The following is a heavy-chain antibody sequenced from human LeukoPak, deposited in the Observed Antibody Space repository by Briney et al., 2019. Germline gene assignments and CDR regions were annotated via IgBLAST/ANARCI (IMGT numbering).Heavy chain of an antibody. CDR3: ASRWGYTPNWFDP. J-gene: IGHJ5*02. V-gene: IGHV4-39*01. CDR1: GGSISSSSYY. CDR2: IYYTGNT. Sequence: SETLSLTCTVSGGSISSSSYYWGWIRQPPGKGLEWIGTIYYTGNTQYNPSLKSRVTISVDTSKNQFSLKLTSMTAADTAVYYCASRWGYTPNWFDPWGQGTLVTVS. D-gene: IGHD5-18*01.